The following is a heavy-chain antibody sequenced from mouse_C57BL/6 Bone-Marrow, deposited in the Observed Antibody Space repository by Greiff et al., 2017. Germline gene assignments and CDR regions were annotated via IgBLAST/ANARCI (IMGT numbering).Heavy chain of an antibody. CDR1: GYTFTSYW. CDR2: IHPNSGST. J-gene: IGHJ2*01. Sequence: QVQLQQPGAELVKPGASVKLSCKASGYTFTSYWMHWVKQRPGQGLEWIGMIHPNSGSTNYNEKFKSKATLTVDKSSSTAYMQLSSLTSEDSAVYCCARNYGSSYDFDEYWGKGTTLTVSS. CDR3: ARNYGSSYDFDEY. V-gene: IGHV1-64*01. D-gene: IGHD1-1*01.